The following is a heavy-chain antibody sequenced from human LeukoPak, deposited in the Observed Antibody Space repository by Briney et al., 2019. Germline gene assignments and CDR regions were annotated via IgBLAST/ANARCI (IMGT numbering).Heavy chain of an antibody. Sequence: GGSLRLSCAASGFTFIRYWMHSLRHAPGKGLVWVSRINSDGCSPSYADSVKGRFTISRDNAKNTLYLQMNSLRAEDTAVYYCARVGWLSPPFDYWGQGTLVTVSS. J-gene: IGHJ4*02. V-gene: IGHV3-74*01. CDR3: ARVGWLSPPFDY. D-gene: IGHD3-9*01. CDR1: GFTFIRYW. CDR2: INSDGCSP.